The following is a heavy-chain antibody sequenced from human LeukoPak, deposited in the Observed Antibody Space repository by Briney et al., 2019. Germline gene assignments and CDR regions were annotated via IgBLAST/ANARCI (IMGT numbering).Heavy chain of an antibody. CDR1: GGSISSYY. D-gene: IGHD4-11*01. V-gene: IGHV4-59*01. CDR2: IYYSGST. J-gene: IGHJ6*02. Sequence: SETLSLTCTVSGGSISSYYWSWIRQPPGKGLKWIGYIYYSGSTTYNPSLKSRVTISVDTSKNQFSLKLSSVTAADTAVCYCARVAGSNYYSYGMDVWGQGTTVTVSS. CDR3: ARVAGSNYYSYGMDV.